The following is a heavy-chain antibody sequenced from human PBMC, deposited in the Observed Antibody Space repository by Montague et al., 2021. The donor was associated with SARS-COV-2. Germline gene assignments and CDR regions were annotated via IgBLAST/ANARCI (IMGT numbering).Heavy chain of an antibody. CDR2: INYSGST. D-gene: IGHD3-22*01. CDR1: GGSISSSTCY. V-gene: IGHV4-39*07. CDR3: ARRHYYYDSSGQFDP. J-gene: IGHJ5*02. Sequence: SETLSLTCTVSGGSISSSTCYWGWIRQPPGKGWVWFASINYSGSTYSNPSRKSRVAIAIDTSKNQFSLKLSSVTAADTDVYYCARRHYYYDSSGQFDPWGQGILVTVSS.